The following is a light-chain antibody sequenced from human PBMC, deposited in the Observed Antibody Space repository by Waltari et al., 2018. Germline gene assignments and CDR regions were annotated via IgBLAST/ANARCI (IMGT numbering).Light chain of an antibody. CDR2: YDS. CDR1: DIGSQT. J-gene: IGLJ2*01. CDR3: QVWDSSNDHPVV. Sequence: SYVLTQPPSVSVAPGKTARVICGGNDIGSQTVHWYQQKPGQAPVVVISYDSDRPSGIPERFAGSNSGDTATLTIRRVEAGDEDDYYCQVWDSSNDHPVVFGGGTKLTVL. V-gene: IGLV3-21*04.